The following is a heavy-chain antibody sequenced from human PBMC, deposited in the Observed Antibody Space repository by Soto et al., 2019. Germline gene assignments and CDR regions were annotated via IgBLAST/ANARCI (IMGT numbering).Heavy chain of an antibody. J-gene: IGHJ1*01. V-gene: IGHV3-30-3*02. Sequence: QVQLVESGGGVVQPAKSLRLPCAGSGFTFSTSVLHWVRQAPGKGLEWVAGISSDGGSTFYADSVKGRFTISRDNSKNTVYLEVNRLRLEDTAVYCCANEGYSSGFAGTFKHWGQGTLVTVSA. CDR2: ISSDGGST. D-gene: IGHD3-22*01. CDR1: GFTFSTSV. CDR3: ANEGYSSGFAGTFKH.